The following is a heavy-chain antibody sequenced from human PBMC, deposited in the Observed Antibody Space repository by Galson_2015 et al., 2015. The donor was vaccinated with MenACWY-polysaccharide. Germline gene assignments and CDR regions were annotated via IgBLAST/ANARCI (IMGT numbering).Heavy chain of an antibody. J-gene: IGHJ1*01. CDR2: IGSSGDGR. Sequence: SLRLSCAVSNITLRRYAMSWVRQPPGKGLEWVSTIGSSGDGRYYADSVRGRFTISRDNSKNTLYLEMNSLRAEDTAIYYCAKDAIAGIVLTPLRLPLQRWGQGTLVAVSS. CDR3: AKDAIAGIVLTPLRLPLQR. D-gene: IGHD6-13*01. V-gene: IGHV3-23*01. CDR1: NITLRRYA.